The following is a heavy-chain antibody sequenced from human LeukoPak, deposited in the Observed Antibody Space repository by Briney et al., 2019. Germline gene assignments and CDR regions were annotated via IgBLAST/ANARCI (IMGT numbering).Heavy chain of an antibody. CDR3: ANVRGTGWRFFDY. CDR2: ISGSGGTT. CDR1: GFTFTSYA. Sequence: GGSLRLSCAASGFTFTSYAMSWVRQAPGKGLEWVSVISGSGGTTYYADSVKGRFTISRDNSKNTLYLQMNSLGVEDTAVYYCANVRGTGWRFFDYWGQGTLVTVSS. J-gene: IGHJ4*02. V-gene: IGHV3-23*01. D-gene: IGHD6-19*01.